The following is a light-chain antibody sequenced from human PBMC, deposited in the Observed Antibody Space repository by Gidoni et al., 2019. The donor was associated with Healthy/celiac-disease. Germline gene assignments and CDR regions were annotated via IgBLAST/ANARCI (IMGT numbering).Light chain of an antibody. J-gene: IGKJ1*01. V-gene: IGKV3-11*01. CDR3: QQRSNWPWT. CDR1: QSVSSH. Sequence: EIVLTQYPATLPLSPGVRATLSCRASQSVSSHLAWYQQKPGQAPRLLIYDAADRATGSPARFSGSGSGTDFTLTISSLEPEDFAVYYCQQRSNWPWTFGQGTKVEIK. CDR2: DAA.